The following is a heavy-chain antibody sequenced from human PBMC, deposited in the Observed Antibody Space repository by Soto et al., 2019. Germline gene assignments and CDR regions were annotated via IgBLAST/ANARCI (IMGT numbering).Heavy chain of an antibody. CDR1: GGSFSGYY. J-gene: IGHJ6*03. Sequence: SETLSLTCAVYGGSFSGYYWSWIRQPPEKGLEWIGEINHSGSTNYNPSLKSRVTISVDTSKYQFSLKMSSVTAADTAVYYCARGVQVRRGGYYMDVWGKGTTVTVSS. D-gene: IGHD1-1*01. V-gene: IGHV4-34*01. CDR2: INHSGST. CDR3: ARGVQVRRGGYYMDV.